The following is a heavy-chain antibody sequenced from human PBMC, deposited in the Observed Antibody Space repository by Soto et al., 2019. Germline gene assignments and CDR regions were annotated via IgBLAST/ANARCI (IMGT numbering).Heavy chain of an antibody. CDR3: ARDLGGTRNNWFDP. J-gene: IGHJ5*02. V-gene: IGHV4-31*03. D-gene: IGHD2-15*01. CDR2: IYYSGST. Sequence: QVQLQESGPGLVKPSQTLSLTCTVSGGSISSGGYYWSWIRQHPGKGLEWIGYIYYSGSTYYNPSLKSRVTXXVXTXXNQFSLKLSSVTAADTAVYYCARDLGGTRNNWFDPWGQGTLVTVSS. CDR1: GGSISSGGYY.